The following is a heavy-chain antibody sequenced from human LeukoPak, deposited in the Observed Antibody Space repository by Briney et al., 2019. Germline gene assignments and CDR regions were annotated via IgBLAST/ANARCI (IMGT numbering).Heavy chain of an antibody. Sequence: SETLSLTCTVSGGSISSYYWSWIRQPPGRGLEWIGYIYYSGSTNYNPSLKSRVTISVDTSKNQFSLKLSSVTAADTAVYYCARESIDCSSTSCYSRGYYYYGMDVWGQGTTVTVSS. V-gene: IGHV4-59*01. CDR3: ARESIDCSSTSCYSRGYYYYGMDV. CDR2: IYYSGST. J-gene: IGHJ6*02. D-gene: IGHD2-2*01. CDR1: GGSISSYY.